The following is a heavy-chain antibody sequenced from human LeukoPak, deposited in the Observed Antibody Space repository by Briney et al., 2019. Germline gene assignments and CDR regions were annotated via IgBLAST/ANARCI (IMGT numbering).Heavy chain of an antibody. Sequence: PGGSLRLSCAASGITVSSNHMSWVRQAPGEGLDWVSAAYSGGTTLYADTVKGRFTISRDNSQNILYLYMNSLRADDTAVYYCARHLGFTAAGPFGPWGQGTLGTVSS. J-gene: IGHJ5*02. CDR2: AYSGGTT. D-gene: IGHD6-13*01. V-gene: IGHV3-53*01. CDR3: ARHLGFTAAGPFGP. CDR1: GITVSSNH.